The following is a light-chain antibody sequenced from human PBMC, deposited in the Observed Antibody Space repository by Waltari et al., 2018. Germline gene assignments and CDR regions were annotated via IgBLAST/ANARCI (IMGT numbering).Light chain of an antibody. CDR3: AAWFDSLNGWV. CDR1: GSRIGSID. V-gene: IGLV1-44*01. Sequence: QSLVTQSPSVSGTPGQRVTISCSASGSRIGSIDLNWYQQFPGTAPKLLHYHINVRPSGVPDRFSGSKSGTSATLTISGLQSEDEADYYCAAWFDSLNGWVFGGGTKVTVL. CDR2: HIN. J-gene: IGLJ3*02.